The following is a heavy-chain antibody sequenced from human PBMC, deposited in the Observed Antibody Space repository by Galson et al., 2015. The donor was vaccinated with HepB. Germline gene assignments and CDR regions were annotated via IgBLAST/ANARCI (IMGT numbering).Heavy chain of an antibody. CDR1: GFTFSNYW. V-gene: IGHV3-7*01. J-gene: IGHJ4*02. CDR3: ARGPLLGAAATVHFGAY. CDR2: IKQDGNEK. Sequence: SLRLSCAASGFTFSNYWMGWVRQAPGKGLEWVANIKQDGNEKYYVDSVKGRFTISRDNAENSLFLQMNSLRAEDTALYYCARGPLLGAAATVHFGAYWGQGTLVTVSS. D-gene: IGHD6-13*01.